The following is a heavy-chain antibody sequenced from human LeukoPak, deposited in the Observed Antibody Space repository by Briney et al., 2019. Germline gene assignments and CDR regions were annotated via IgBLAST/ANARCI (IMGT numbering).Heavy chain of an antibody. V-gene: IGHV3-23*01. CDR3: ATSVLTSSSGYYYYGMDV. CDR1: GFTFSDHH. Sequence: HPGGSLRLSCEGSGFTFSDHHMDRVRQAPGKGLEWVSAISGSGGSTYYADSVKGRFTISRDNSKNTLYLQMNSLRAEDTAVYYCATSVLTSSSGYYYYGMDVWGQGTTVTVSS. CDR2: ISGSGGST. J-gene: IGHJ6*02. D-gene: IGHD2-2*01.